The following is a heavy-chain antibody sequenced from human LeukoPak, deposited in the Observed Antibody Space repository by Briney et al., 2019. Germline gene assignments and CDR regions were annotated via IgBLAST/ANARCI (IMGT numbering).Heavy chain of an antibody. D-gene: IGHD5-18*01. V-gene: IGHV4-59*01. J-gene: IGHJ4*02. CDR1: GGSISSYY. Sequence: SETLSLTCTVSGGSISSYYWSWIRQPPGKGLEWIGYIYYSGSTSYNPSLKSRVTISVDTSKNQFSLNLTSVTAADTAVYYCARGFYSYDYWGQGSLVTVSS. CDR3: ARGFYSYDY. CDR2: IYYSGST.